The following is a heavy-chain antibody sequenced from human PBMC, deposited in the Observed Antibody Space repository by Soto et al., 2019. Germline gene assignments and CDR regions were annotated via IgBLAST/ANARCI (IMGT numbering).Heavy chain of an antibody. V-gene: IGHV5-51*01. J-gene: IGHJ3*02. D-gene: IGHD1-7*01. Sequence: FAGFCIGWIIQIKGKGLEWMGIIYPGDSDTRYSPSFQGQVTISADKSISTAYLQWSSLKASDTSMYYCATPLNWNYEGDHALDIWGQGTMVTV. CDR1: FAGFC. CDR2: IYPGDSDT. CDR3: ATPLNWNYEGDHALDI.